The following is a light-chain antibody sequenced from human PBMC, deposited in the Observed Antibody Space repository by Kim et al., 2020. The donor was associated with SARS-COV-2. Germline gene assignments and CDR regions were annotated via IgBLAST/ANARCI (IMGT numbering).Light chain of an antibody. Sequence: GRATRSARASQTIGSNTLAWSQQKPGQAPRLLIYGASKRATGVPARFSGSGSGTDFTLTISRLDPEDFAVYYCQQYGNARWTFGQGTKVDIK. J-gene: IGKJ1*01. CDR1: QTIGSNT. V-gene: IGKV3-20*01. CDR2: GAS. CDR3: QQYGNARWT.